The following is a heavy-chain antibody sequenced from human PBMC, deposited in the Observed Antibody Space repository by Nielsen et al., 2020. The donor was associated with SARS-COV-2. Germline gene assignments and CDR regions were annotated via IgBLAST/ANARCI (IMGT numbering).Heavy chain of an antibody. CDR2: IYYRSKWFY. CDR1: GDSVSSNSVA. CDR3: TRDPGYYHGMDV. J-gene: IGHJ6*02. V-gene: IGHV6-1*01. Sequence: QTLSLTRVISGDSVSSNSVAWNWIRQSQSRGLEWLGRIYYRSKWFYEYSSSVRSRITIDPDTSKNQFSLYLNSVTSEDTAMYYCTRDPGYYHGMDVWGQGTTVTVSS.